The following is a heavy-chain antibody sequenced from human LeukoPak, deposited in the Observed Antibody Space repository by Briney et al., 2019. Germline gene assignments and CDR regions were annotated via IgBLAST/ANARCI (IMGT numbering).Heavy chain of an antibody. CDR1: GFIFRNYA. CDR2: IFYDGTIQ. CDR3: ARDPRGPTGYDSPSRDTFDY. Sequence: GGSLRLSCVTSGFIFRNYAMHWIRQTPGKGLEWVAVIFYDGTIQYYADSVKGRFTISRDNSKNTVCLQMSSLRTEDTSLYYCARDPRGPTGYDSPSRDTFDYWGQGTLVTVSS. V-gene: IGHV3-30*04. D-gene: IGHD3-22*01. J-gene: IGHJ4*02.